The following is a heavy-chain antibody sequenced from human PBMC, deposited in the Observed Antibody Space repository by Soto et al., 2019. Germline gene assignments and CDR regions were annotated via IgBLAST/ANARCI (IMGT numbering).Heavy chain of an antibody. CDR2: ISGSGGST. CDR1: GFTFSSYA. CDR3: AKDLSFWQLVGEGGMDV. Sequence: GGSLRLSCAASGFTFSSYAMSWVRQAPGKGLEWVSAISGSGGSTYYADSVKGRFTISRDNSKNTLYLQMNSLRAEDTAVYYCAKDLSFWQLVGEGGMDVWGQGTTVTVSS. V-gene: IGHV3-23*01. J-gene: IGHJ6*02. D-gene: IGHD6-6*01.